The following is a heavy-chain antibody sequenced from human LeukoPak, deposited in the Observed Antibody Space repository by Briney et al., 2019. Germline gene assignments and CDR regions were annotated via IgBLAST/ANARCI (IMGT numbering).Heavy chain of an antibody. Sequence: GGSLRLSCVASGFTFSTYAMHWVRQAPGRGLEWVAIISYDAKNTFYADSAKGRFTFSRDNSKSTLFLQLNSLGLEDSGLYYCTRGVGGKWSYFDLWGQGTLVTVSP. V-gene: IGHV3-30*01. CDR3: TRGVGGKWSYFDL. J-gene: IGHJ4*02. CDR1: GFTFSTYA. CDR2: ISYDAKNT. D-gene: IGHD2-15*01.